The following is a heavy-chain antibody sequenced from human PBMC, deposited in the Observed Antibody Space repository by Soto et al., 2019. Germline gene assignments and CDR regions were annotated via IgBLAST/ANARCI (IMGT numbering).Heavy chain of an antibody. V-gene: IGHV3-30-3*01. J-gene: IGHJ6*02. CDR2: ISYDGSNK. Sequence: QVQLVESGGGVVQPGRSLRLSCAAAGCTFSSYAMHWVRQAPGKGLEWVAVISYDGSNKYYADSGKGRFTISRDNSKNTLYLKMNSLRAEDTAVYYCARDRMIVGDYYYYGMDVWGQGTTVTVSS. D-gene: IGHD3-22*01. CDR3: ARDRMIVGDYYYYGMDV. CDR1: GCTFSSYA.